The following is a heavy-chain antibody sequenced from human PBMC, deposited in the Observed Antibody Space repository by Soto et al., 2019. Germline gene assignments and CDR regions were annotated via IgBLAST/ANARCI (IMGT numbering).Heavy chain of an antibody. V-gene: IGHV1-2*04. CDR2: INPNSGGT. D-gene: IGHD5-12*01. CDR1: GYTFTGYY. J-gene: IGHJ6*03. Sequence: ASVKGSCKASGYTFTGYYMHWVRQAPGQGLEWMGWINPNSGGTNYAQKFQGWVTMTRDTSISTAYMELSRPRSDDTAVYYCARAGLIVATGYYYMDVWGKGTTVTVSS. CDR3: ARAGLIVATGYYYMDV.